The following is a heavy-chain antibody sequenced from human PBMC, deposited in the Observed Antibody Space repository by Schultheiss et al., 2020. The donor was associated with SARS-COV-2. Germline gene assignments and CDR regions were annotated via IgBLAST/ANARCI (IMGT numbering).Heavy chain of an antibody. CDR3: ARGQQQLVPGDY. CDR2: ISGSGGST. Sequence: GGSLRLSCAASGFTFSGSAMHWVRQASGKGLEWVSAISGSGGSTYYADSVKGRFTISRDNSKNTLYLQMNSLRAEDTAVYYCARGQQQLVPGDYWGQGTLVTVSS. CDR1: GFTFSGSA. V-gene: IGHV3-23*01. D-gene: IGHD6-13*01. J-gene: IGHJ4*02.